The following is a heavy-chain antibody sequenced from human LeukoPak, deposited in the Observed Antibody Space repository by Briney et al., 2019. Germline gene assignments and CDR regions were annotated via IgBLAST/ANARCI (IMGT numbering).Heavy chain of an antibody. CDR2: ISASGGTT. J-gene: IGHJ4*02. Sequence: GGSLRLSCAASGFTFSSYVMTWVRQAPGKGLEWVSSISASGGTTYYADSVKGRFTISRDNSKNTMYLQMNSLRAEDTAVYYCAKYNYYGSGSYYNDFEYWGQGTLVTVAS. D-gene: IGHD3-10*01. CDR1: GFTFSSYV. V-gene: IGHV3-23*01. CDR3: AKYNYYGSGSYYNDFEY.